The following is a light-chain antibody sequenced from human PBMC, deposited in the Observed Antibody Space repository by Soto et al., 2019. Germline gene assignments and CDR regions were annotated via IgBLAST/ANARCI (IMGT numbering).Light chain of an antibody. CDR3: QQYDSSRT. V-gene: IGKV3-11*01. CDR2: DAS. J-gene: IGKJ1*01. CDR1: QSVSSY. Sequence: EIVLTQSPATLSLSPGERATLSCRASQSVSSYLAWYQQKPGQAPRLLIYDASNRATGIPARFSGSGSGTDFTLTISSLEPEDFAVYYCQQYDSSRTFGQGTKVEMK.